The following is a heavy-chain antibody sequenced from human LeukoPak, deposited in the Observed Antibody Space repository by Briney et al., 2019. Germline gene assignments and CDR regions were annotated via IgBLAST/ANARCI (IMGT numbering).Heavy chain of an antibody. CDR2: IEYSGSP. CDR3: ARPYSSGFIYYFDQ. CDR1: GGSISSSGYY. Sequence: SETLSLTCTVSGGSISSSGYYWDWIRQARGKGLEWIGRIEYSGSPYYNPSLKRRVTISVDPSKTQFSLKLSSVTAADTAVYYCARPYSSGFIYYFDQWGQGTLVTVSS. J-gene: IGHJ4*02. D-gene: IGHD6-19*01. V-gene: IGHV4-39*01.